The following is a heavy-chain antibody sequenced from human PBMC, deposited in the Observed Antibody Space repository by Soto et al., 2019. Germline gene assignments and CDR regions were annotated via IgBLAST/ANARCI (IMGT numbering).Heavy chain of an antibody. CDR3: ASRIKYGYFYPGAFDI. J-gene: IGHJ3*02. CDR1: GFTVSSNY. Sequence: EVQLVESGGGLVQPGGSLRLSCAASGFTVSSNYMSWVRQAPGKGLEWVSVIYSGGSTYYADSVKGRFTISRHNSKNTLYLQMNSLRAEDTAVYYCASRIKYGYFYPGAFDIWGQGTMVTVSS. V-gene: IGHV3-53*04. CDR2: IYSGGST. D-gene: IGHD4-17*01.